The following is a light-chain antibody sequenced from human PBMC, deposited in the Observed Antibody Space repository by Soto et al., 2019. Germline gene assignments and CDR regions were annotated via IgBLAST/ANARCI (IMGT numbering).Light chain of an antibody. CDR2: SVN. V-gene: IGLV1-44*01. Sequence: QSVLTQPPSLSGTPGQRVAISWSGSGSNIGRNIVNWYRQLPGEAPKLLMYSVNQRPSGVPDRFSGSKSGTSVSLAISGLQAQDEADYYCAAWDDRLNGVVFGGGTKLTVL. J-gene: IGLJ3*02. CDR3: AAWDDRLNGVV. CDR1: GSNIGRNI.